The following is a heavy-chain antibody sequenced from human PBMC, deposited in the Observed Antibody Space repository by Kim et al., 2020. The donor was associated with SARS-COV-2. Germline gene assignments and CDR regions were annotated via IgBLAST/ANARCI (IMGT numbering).Heavy chain of an antibody. CDR2: IYYSGST. CDR1: GGSISSSSYY. Sequence: SETLSLTCTVSGGSISSSSYYWGWIRQPPGKGLEWIGSIYYSGSTYYNPSLKSRVTISVDTSKNQFSLKLSSVTAADTAVYYCAGFYYDFWSGPYYYGMDVWGQGTTVTVSS. CDR3: AGFYYDFWSGPYYYGMDV. J-gene: IGHJ6*02. V-gene: IGHV4-39*01. D-gene: IGHD3-3*01.